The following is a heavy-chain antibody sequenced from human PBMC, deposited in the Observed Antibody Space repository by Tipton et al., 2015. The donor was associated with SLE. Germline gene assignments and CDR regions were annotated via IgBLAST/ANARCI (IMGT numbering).Heavy chain of an antibody. CDR1: GFTFSSYW. Sequence: SLRLSCEASGFTFSSYWMHWVRQVPGKGLEWVSRVDNDGRSTSYADSVKGRFTISRDNAKNTLYLQMSSLRAEDTAVYYCARGPFAYDAFDIWGQGTMVTISS. CDR2: VDNDGRST. J-gene: IGHJ3*02. V-gene: IGHV3-74*01. CDR3: ARGPFAYDAFDI.